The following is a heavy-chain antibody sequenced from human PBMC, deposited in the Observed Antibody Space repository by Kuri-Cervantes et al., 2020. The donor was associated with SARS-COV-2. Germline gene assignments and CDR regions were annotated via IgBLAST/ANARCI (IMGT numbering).Heavy chain of an antibody. J-gene: IGHJ5*02. CDR2: INYGGTS. CDR3: AKNRRFTIFGVVILDWFDP. V-gene: IGHV4-39*01. D-gene: IGHD3-3*01. Sequence: SETLSLTCTVSGGSINSGSYYWGWIRQPPGKGLEWIGSINYGGTSYYNPSLKSRVTISVDTSTNQFSLKLSSVTAADTAVYYCAKNRRFTIFGVVILDWFDPWGQGTRGTVSS. CDR1: GGSINSGSYY.